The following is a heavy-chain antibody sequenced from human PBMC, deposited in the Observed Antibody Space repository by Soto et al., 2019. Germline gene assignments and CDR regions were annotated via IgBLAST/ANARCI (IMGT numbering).Heavy chain of an antibody. CDR3: AHSPHPSQNASHV. Sequence: QITLKETGPTLVKPTQTLTLTCTFSGFSLSSDGVGVGWVRQPPGKALEFLALIYWHDEKRFTPSLESRLTIPTDTSKNQVVLTMTNMDPVDTATYYCAHSPHPSQNASHVWGQGTMVTVAS. J-gene: IGHJ3*01. V-gene: IGHV2-5*01. CDR2: IYWHDEK. CDR1: GFSLSSDGVG.